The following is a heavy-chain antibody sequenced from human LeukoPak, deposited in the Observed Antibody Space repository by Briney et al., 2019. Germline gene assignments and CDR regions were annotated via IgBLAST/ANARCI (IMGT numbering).Heavy chain of an antibody. J-gene: IGHJ4*02. D-gene: IGHD3-9*01. CDR1: GYTFIGYY. CDR2: INPNSGDT. V-gene: IGHV1-2*02. CDR3: ARDWQLRYSEGGFDY. Sequence: ASVKVSCKASGYTFIGYYIHWVRQAPGQGLEWMGWINPNSGDTNYAQQFQGRVTMTRDTSISTAYMELSRLTSDDTAVYYCARDWQLRYSEGGFDYWGQGTLVTVSS.